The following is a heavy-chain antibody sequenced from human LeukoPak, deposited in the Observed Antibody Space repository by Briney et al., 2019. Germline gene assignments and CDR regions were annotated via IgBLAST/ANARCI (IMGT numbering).Heavy chain of an antibody. CDR2: IYYSGST. CDR1: GYSISSGYY. V-gene: IGHV4-61*01. Sequence: SETLSLTCTVSGYSISSGYYWGWIRQPPGKGLEWIGYIYYSGSTNYNPSLKSRVTISVDASKNQFSLKLSSVTAADTAVYYCARVRYDFWSGYSPFDYWGQGTLVTVSS. J-gene: IGHJ4*02. D-gene: IGHD3-3*01. CDR3: ARVRYDFWSGYSPFDY.